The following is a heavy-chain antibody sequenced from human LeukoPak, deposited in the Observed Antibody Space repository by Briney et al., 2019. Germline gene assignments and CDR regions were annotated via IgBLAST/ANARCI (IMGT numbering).Heavy chain of an antibody. Sequence: PGGSLRLSCAASGFTFSSYWMHWVRQAPGKGLEWVAVIWYDGSNKYYADSVKGRFTISRDNSKNTLYLQMNSLRAEDTAVYYCARGKQLLARSGYGMDVWGQGTTVTVSS. CDR3: ARGKQLLARSGYGMDV. D-gene: IGHD5-24*01. V-gene: IGHV3-33*08. CDR1: GFTFSSYW. J-gene: IGHJ6*02. CDR2: IWYDGSNK.